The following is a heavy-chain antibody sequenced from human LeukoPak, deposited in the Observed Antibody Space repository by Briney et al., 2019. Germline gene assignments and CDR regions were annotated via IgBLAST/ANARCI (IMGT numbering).Heavy chain of an antibody. CDR1: GFTFSSSA. CDR3: ARDYN. V-gene: IGHV3-23*01. Sequence: GGTLRLSCAASGFTFSSSAMSWVRQAPGKGLQWVSSISGSGDRTYYADSVKGRFTISRDNSRNTLYLQMNSLRAEDTAVYYCARDYNLGQGTLVTVSS. CDR2: ISGSGDRT. J-gene: IGHJ4*02.